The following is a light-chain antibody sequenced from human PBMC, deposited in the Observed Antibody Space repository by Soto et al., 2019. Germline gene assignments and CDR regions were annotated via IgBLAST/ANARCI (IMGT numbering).Light chain of an antibody. CDR1: RSDVGGYNY. V-gene: IGLV2-14*01. CDR2: DVS. J-gene: IGLJ1*01. Sequence: QSALTQPASVSGSPGQAITISRTGTRSDVGGYNYVSWYQQHPGKAPKLMIYDVSNRPSGFSNRFSGSKSGNTAPLTISGLQAEDEANYYCRSYTSNSAHFYVVGTGTKVT. CDR3: RSYTSNSAHFYV.